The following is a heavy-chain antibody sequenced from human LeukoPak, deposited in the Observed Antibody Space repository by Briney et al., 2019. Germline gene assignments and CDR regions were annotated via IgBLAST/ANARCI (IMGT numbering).Heavy chain of an antibody. J-gene: IGHJ4*02. V-gene: IGHV3-23*01. Sequence: GGSLRLSCQASGFPFSTFPMSWVRQAPGKGLEWVSTLSGDGSDTYYADSVKGRFTISRDTSKNTLFLQMNSLRADDTAIYYCTKGGHGDCWGQGTMVTVSS. CDR3: TKGGHGDC. CDR1: GFPFSTFP. CDR2: LSGDGSDT.